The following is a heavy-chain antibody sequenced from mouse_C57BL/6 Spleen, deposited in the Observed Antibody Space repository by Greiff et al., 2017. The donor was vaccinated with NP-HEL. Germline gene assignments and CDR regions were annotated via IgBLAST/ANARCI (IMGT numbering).Heavy chain of an antibody. CDR1: GYTFTDYN. CDR2: INPNNGGT. Sequence: EVQLQQSGPELVKPGASVKMSCKASGYTFTDYNMHWVKQSHGKSLEWIGYINPNNGGTSYNQKFKGKATLTVNKSSSTAYMELSSLTSEDSAVYYCASHHNDYGTYFDYWGQGTTLTVSS. J-gene: IGHJ2*01. D-gene: IGHD1-1*01. V-gene: IGHV1-22*01. CDR3: ASHHNDYGTYFDY.